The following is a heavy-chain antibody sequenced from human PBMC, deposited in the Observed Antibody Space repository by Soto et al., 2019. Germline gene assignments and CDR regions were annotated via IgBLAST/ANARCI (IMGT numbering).Heavy chain of an antibody. CDR3: ARDGTAKVKKGVYYGMDV. J-gene: IGHJ6*02. CDR1: GFTVSSNY. D-gene: IGHD5-18*01. CDR2: IYSGGST. Sequence: GGSLRLSCAASGFTVSSNYMSWVRQAPGKGLEWVSVIYSGGSTYYADSVKGRFTISRDNSKNTLYLQMNSLRAEDTAVYYCARDGTAKVKKGVYYGMDVWGQGTTVTVSS. V-gene: IGHV3-53*01.